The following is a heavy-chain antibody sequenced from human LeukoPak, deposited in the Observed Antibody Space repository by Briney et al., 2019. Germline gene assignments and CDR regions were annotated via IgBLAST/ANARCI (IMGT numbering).Heavy chain of an antibody. CDR3: ASGDIVAFY. V-gene: IGHV3-21*01. D-gene: IGHD5-12*01. CDR1: GFTFSXXX. CDR2: ISSSSSYX. Sequence: GSLRLSCAASGFTFSXXXXXXXXQXXXXXLEWVSSISSSSSYXYXADXVKGRFXXXXXXAKNSLYLQMNSLRAEDTAVYYCASGDIVAFYWGQGTLVTVSS. J-gene: IGHJ4*02.